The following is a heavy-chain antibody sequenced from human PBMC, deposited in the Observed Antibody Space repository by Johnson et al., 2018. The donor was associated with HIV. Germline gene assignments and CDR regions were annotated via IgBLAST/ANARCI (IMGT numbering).Heavy chain of an antibody. CDR2: LSYDGSIE. J-gene: IGHJ3*02. CDR3: VRSPNWALGDI. CDR1: AFTFSSYA. Sequence: QVPLVESGGGVLQPGRSLRLSCAASAFTFSSYAMHWVRQAPGKGLERVAVLSYDGSIEYYADSVQVRFTISRDNSKNTLFLQMNSLTADDTAIYYCVRSPNWALGDIWGQGTMATVSS. V-gene: IGHV3-30-3*01. D-gene: IGHD7-27*01.